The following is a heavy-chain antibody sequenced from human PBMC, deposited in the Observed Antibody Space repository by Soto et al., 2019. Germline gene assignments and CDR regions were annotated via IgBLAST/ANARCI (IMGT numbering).Heavy chain of an antibody. J-gene: IGHJ4*02. CDR3: ARLPGGTAPRLAY. CDR1: GFNFTYNA. Sequence: WGSLRLSCTASGFNFTYNAISWVRQAPGKGLQWVSTVSVNVENTYYAESVRGRFTISSDTAKNTLYLQMNSLRVEDTAVYYCARLPGGTAPRLAYWGQGTTVTVSS. V-gene: IGHV3-23*01. D-gene: IGHD6-6*01. CDR2: VSVNVENT.